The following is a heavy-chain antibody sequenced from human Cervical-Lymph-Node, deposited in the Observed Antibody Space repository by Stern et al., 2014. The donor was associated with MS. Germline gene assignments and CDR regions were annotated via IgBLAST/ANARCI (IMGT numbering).Heavy chain of an antibody. J-gene: IGHJ4*02. D-gene: IGHD3-10*01. CDR1: GFTFSSYW. CDR3: ARDLVLGSGSNYP. Sequence: EVQLVESGGGLVQPGGSLRLSCVASGFTFSSYWMHWVRQAPGKGLVWVSRISTDGRTTDYADSMSGRFTISRDNAKNTLFLQMNSLRAEDTAVYYCARDLVLGSGSNYPWGQGALVTVSS. CDR2: ISTDGRTT. V-gene: IGHV3-74*01.